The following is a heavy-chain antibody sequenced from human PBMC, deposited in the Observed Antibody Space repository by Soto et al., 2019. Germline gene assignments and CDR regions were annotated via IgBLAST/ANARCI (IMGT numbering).Heavy chain of an antibody. Sequence: QVQLVESGGGVVQPGRSLRLSCAASGFIFSSYAMHWVRQAPGKGLEWVAVISYDGSEKYYAVSVKGRFTIFRDDSKNTLFLQMNSLRAEDTAVYYCAKDPQGDYVGWFDPWGQGTLVTVSS. J-gene: IGHJ5*02. CDR2: ISYDGSEK. CDR3: AKDPQGDYVGWFDP. D-gene: IGHD4-17*01. V-gene: IGHV3-30*18. CDR1: GFIFSSYA.